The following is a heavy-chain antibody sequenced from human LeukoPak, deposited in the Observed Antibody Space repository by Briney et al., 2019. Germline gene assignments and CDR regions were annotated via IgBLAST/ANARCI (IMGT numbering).Heavy chain of an antibody. J-gene: IGHJ4*02. CDR2: IYSGGST. Sequence: GGSLRLSCVVSGITVSNNYMSWVRQAPGKGLEWLSVIYSGGSTYYADSVKGRFTISRDNSKDTLYLQMNSLRAEDTAVYYCATFSRWGQGTLVTVSS. CDR1: GITVSNNY. V-gene: IGHV3-66*01. CDR3: ATFSR. D-gene: IGHD6-13*01.